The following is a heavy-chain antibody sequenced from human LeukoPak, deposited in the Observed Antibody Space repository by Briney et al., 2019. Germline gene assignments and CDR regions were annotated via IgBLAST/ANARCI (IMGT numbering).Heavy chain of an antibody. CDR1: GFTFSSYA. CDR2: ISYDATSK. D-gene: IGHD3-10*01. J-gene: IGHJ5*02. Sequence: GGSLRLSCAASGFTFSSYAMHWVRQAPGKGLECVAVISYDATSKYYTDSVKGRFVVSRDQPKNTLYLQMNSLTAEDTAVYYCVRGSGYYGSGSFFSWGQGTLVTVSS. V-gene: IGHV3-30*09. CDR3: VRGSGYYGSGSFFS.